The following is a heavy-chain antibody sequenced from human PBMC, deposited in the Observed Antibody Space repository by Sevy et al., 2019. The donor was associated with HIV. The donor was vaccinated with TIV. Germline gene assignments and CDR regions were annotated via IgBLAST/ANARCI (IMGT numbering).Heavy chain of an antibody. D-gene: IGHD3-3*01. CDR2: IYTSGST. V-gene: IGHV4-4*07. CDR3: ATEKSGYRYDAFDI. Sequence: SETLSLTCTVSGGSISSYYWSWIRQPAGKGLEWIGRIYTSGSTNYNPSLKSRVTMSVDTSKNQFSLKLSSVTAADTAVYYCATEKSGYRYDAFDIWGQGTMVTVSS. CDR1: GGSISSYY. J-gene: IGHJ3*02.